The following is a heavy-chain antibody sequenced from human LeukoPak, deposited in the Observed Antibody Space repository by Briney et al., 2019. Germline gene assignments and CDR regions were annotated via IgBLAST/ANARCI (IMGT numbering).Heavy chain of an antibody. J-gene: IGHJ4*02. CDR2: IWYDASNK. D-gene: IGHD3-3*01. CDR1: GFTFSSYG. Sequence: GGSLRLSCAASGFTFSSYGMHWVRQAPGKGLEWVAVIWYDASNKYYAESVKGRFTISRDNSKNTLYLQMNSLKAEDTAVYYCARVFSGSGSSGSFDCWGQGTLVTVSS. V-gene: IGHV3-33*01. CDR3: ARVFSGSGSSGSFDC.